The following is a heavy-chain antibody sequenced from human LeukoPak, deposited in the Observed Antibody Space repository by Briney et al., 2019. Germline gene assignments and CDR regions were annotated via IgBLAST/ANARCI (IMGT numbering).Heavy chain of an antibody. D-gene: IGHD3-10*01. CDR1: GFTFSSYT. Sequence: GGSLRLSCAASGFTFSSYTMNWVRQAPGKGLEWVSSITSSSSYIYYAGSVKGRFTISRDNSKNTVYLQMHTLRAEDTAVYYCAKGAGGSYGLYYFDYWGQGALVTVSS. J-gene: IGHJ4*02. CDR3: AKGAGGSYGLYYFDY. V-gene: IGHV3-21*04. CDR2: ITSSSSYI.